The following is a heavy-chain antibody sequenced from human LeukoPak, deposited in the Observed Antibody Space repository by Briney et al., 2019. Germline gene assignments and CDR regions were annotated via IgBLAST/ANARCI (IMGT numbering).Heavy chain of an antibody. CDR2: IYYTGSA. D-gene: IGHD2-2*01. Sequence: SETLSLTCTVSGGSISGGKDFWGWIRQSPGKGLEWIGHIYYTGSAYYNPSLKSRVTISAYTSKNEFSLQLRSVTAADTAVYYCARRGITYSTSFFDSWGQGTLVAVSS. CDR1: GGSISGGKDF. J-gene: IGHJ4*02. V-gene: IGHV4-39*01. CDR3: ARRGITYSTSFFDS.